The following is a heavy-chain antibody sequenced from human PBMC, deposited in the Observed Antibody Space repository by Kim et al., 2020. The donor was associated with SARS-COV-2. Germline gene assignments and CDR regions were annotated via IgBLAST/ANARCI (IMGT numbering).Heavy chain of an antibody. CDR3: ARSGSYLTSPFDY. J-gene: IGHJ4*02. D-gene: IGHD1-26*01. CDR2: INSDGSDI. Sequence: LSLTCAASGFTFSSYWIHWVRQVPGKGLVWVSRINSDGSDITYADSVKGRFTISRDNAKNTVYLQMNALRAEDTAVYYCARSGSYLTSPFDYWGQGT. CDR1: GFTFSSYW. V-gene: IGHV3-74*01.